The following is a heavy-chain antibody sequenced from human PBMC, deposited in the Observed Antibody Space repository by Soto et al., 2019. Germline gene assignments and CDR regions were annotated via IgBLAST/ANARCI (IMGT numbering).Heavy chain of an antibody. J-gene: IGHJ6*02. CDR3: ARIPQWCMHCLDV. D-gene: IGHD2-8*01. V-gene: IGHV3-21*01. Sequence: NPGGSLRLSCAGSGFIFSTYGMNWVRQAPGKGLEWVSYISSTSIYTQYADSVKGRFTSSRDNAKSSLYLQMNSVRDEDTAVYYCARIPQWCMHCLDVWGQGTTVTVSS. CDR1: GFIFSTYG. CDR2: ISSTSIYT.